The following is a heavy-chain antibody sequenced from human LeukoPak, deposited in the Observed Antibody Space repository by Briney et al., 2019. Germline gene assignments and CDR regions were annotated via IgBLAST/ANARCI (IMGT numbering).Heavy chain of an antibody. Sequence: GGSLRLSCAASGFTFSTYGMHWVRQAPGKGLELVAFIQYDGTNKYYADSVKGRFTISRDNSKSKLYLQMNSLRAEDTAVYYCAKDRRIVPAAIPYYFDYCGQGTLVTVSS. D-gene: IGHD2-2*01. CDR3: AKDRRIVPAAIPYYFDY. V-gene: IGHV3-30*02. CDR1: GFTFSTYG. J-gene: IGHJ4*02. CDR2: IQYDGTNK.